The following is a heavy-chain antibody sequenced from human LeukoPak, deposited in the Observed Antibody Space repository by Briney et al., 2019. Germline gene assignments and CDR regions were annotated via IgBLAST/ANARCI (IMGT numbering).Heavy chain of an antibody. Sequence: SETLSLTCTVSGGSISSYYWSWVRQTPGKGLEWIGYISYSGNTNYNPSLKSRVTISLDTSKNQFSLNLTSVTAADTAVYYCARLGGSHSPHGYWGQGTLVTVSS. J-gene: IGHJ4*02. V-gene: IGHV4-59*08. D-gene: IGHD1-26*01. CDR1: GGSISSYY. CDR2: ISYSGNT. CDR3: ARLGGSHSPHGY.